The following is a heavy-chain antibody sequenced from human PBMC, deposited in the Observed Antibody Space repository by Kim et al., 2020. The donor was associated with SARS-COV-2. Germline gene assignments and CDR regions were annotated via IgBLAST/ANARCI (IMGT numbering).Heavy chain of an antibody. V-gene: IGHV1-18*01. D-gene: IGHD3-22*01. CDR3: ARDLGRRDYYDSRGDGAFDI. CDR1: GYTFTSYG. Sequence: ASVKVSCKASGYTFTSYGISWVRQAPGRGLEWMGWISAYNGNTNYAQKLQGRVTMTTDTSTSTAYMELRSLRSDDTAVYYCARDLGRRDYYDSRGDGAFDIWGQGTMVTVSS. CDR2: ISAYNGNT. J-gene: IGHJ3*02.